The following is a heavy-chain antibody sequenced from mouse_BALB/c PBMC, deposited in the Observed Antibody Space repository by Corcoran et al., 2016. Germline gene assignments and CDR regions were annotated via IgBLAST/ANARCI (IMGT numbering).Heavy chain of an antibody. CDR1: GYSITSGHY. Sequence: DVQLQESGPGLVKPSQSLSLTCSVTGYSITSGHYWNWIRQFPGNILEWMGYISYDGSNNYNPSLKNRISITRDTSKNQFFLKLNSVTTEDTATYYCARDDGYAYWGQGTLVTVSA. V-gene: IGHV3-6*02. CDR3: ARDDGYAY. D-gene: IGHD2-3*01. J-gene: IGHJ3*01. CDR2: ISYDGSN.